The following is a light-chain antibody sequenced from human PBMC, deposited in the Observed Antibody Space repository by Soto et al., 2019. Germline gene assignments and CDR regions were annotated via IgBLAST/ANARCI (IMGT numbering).Light chain of an antibody. J-gene: IGKJ3*01. CDR3: HQYGFSPPFT. V-gene: IGKV3-20*01. Sequence: IVLTQYPGTLSLSPGESVTLSCSASQSVNSNYLAWYQQKPGQPPRLLIYSASFRATGIPDRFSGSGSGTDFSLTISRLEPEYFAVYYCHQYGFSPPFTFGPGTKVDFK. CDR1: QSVNSNY. CDR2: SAS.